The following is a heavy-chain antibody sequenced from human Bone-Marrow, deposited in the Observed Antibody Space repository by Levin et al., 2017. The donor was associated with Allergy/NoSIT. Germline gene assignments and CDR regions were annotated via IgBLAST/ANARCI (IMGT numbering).Heavy chain of an antibody. J-gene: IGHJ4*02. Sequence: GSLRLSCSVFGDSVSSSSYYWDWIRQPPGKGLEWIGSIYYSGSTYYNSSLKGRVTISVDTSKNQFSLRLTSVTAADTAVYYCAREGEYSSSFFDSWGQGTLVTVSS. CDR3: AREGEYSSSFFDS. CDR1: GDSVSSSSYY. D-gene: IGHD2/OR15-2a*01. V-gene: IGHV4-39*07. CDR2: IYYSGST.